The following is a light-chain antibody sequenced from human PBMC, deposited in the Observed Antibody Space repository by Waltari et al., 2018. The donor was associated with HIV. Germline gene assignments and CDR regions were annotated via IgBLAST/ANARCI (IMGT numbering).Light chain of an antibody. J-gene: IGKJ1*01. CDR1: RRLSGN. CDR2: ATS. V-gene: IGKV3-15*01. CDR3: QQYNAWPRT. Sequence: IVMTQSPATLSVSLGERVTLSCRASRRLSGNLAWYQHRPGQAPRNLISATSNRATGIPARFTGSGSGTEFTLTISGLQSEDFGISYCQQYNAWPRTFGQGTKV.